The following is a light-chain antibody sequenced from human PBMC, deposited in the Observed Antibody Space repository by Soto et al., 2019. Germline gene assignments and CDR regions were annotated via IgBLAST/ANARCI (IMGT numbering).Light chain of an antibody. CDR1: QSVSSN. CDR2: GAS. J-gene: IGKJ1*01. V-gene: IGKV3-15*01. CDR3: QQYNNWPRT. Sequence: EIVKTQSPATLSVSPGERATLSCRASQSVSSNLAWYHQKPGQAPRLLIYGASTRATAIPARFSGSGSGTEFTLTISSLQSEDFAVYYCQQYNNWPRTFGQGTKVEIK.